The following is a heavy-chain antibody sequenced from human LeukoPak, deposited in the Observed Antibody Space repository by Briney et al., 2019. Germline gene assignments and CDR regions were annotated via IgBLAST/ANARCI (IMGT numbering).Heavy chain of an antibody. D-gene: IGHD5-18*01. CDR1: GYTFASYD. J-gene: IGHJ4*02. Sequence: ASVKVSCKASGYTFASYDINWVRQATGQGLEWMGWMNPNSGNTGYAQKFQGRVTMTRNTSISTAYMELSSLRSEDTAVYYCARERRVGYSYGFGYWGQGTLVTVSS. V-gene: IGHV1-8*01. CDR2: MNPNSGNT. CDR3: ARERRVGYSYGFGY.